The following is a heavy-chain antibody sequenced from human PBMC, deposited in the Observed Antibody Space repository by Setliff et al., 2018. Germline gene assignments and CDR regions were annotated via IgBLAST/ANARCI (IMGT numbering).Heavy chain of an antibody. Sequence: SETLSLTCTVSIDSISSSTYYWGWIRQPPGKGLEWIGSVYYSGTTKYNPSLGSRVTISVDASKNQFSLKLSSVTAADTAVYYCARHKTGAVGTGEHFQHWGQGTLVTVSS. D-gene: IGHD6-19*01. CDR1: IDSISSSTYY. CDR3: ARHKTGAVGTGEHFQH. CDR2: VYYSGTT. V-gene: IGHV4-39*01. J-gene: IGHJ1*01.